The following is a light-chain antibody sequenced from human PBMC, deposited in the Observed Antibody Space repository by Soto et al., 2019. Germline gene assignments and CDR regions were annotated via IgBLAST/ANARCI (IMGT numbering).Light chain of an antibody. CDR3: QQYARSPGT. CDR2: GAS. J-gene: IGKJ1*01. Sequence: EIVLTQSPGTLSFSPGERATLSCRASQSVSSSYLAWYQQKPGQAPRLLLSGASSRATGIPDRFSGSGSGTDFTLTISSLEPEDFAVYYCQQYARSPGTFGQGTKVDIK. CDR1: QSVSSSY. V-gene: IGKV3-20*01.